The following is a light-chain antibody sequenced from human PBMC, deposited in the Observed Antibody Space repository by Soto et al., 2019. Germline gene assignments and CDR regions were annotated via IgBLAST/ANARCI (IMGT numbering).Light chain of an antibody. CDR3: QQYGGSPFT. J-gene: IGKJ1*01. Sequence: VVLTQSPGTLSLSPGGRATLSCRASQRVRRWLAWYQQKPGQAPRLLISGASRRATGVPVRFSGSGSGTDFTLTISRLEPEDFAVYYCQQYGGSPFTFGQGTRVDIK. CDR1: QRVRRW. CDR2: GAS. V-gene: IGKV3-20*01.